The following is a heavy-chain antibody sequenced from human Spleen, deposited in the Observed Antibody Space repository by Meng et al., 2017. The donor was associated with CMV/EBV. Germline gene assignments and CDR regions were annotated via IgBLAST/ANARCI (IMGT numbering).Heavy chain of an antibody. CDR1: GGSISSYY. J-gene: IGHJ5*02. V-gene: IGHV4-59*12. CDR2: IYYSGST. Sequence: SETLSLTCTVSGGSISSYYWSWIRQPPGKGLEWIGYIYYSGSTNYNPSLKSRVTMSVDTSKNQFSLKLSSVTAADTAVYYCARTTTVTTDPWGQGTLVTVSS. CDR3: ARTTTVTTDP. D-gene: IGHD4-17*01.